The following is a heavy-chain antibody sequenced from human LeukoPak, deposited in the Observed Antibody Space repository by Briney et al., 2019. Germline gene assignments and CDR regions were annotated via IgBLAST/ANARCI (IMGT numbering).Heavy chain of an antibody. D-gene: IGHD2-8*01. V-gene: IGHV1-2*02. CDR3: ARASYCTNGVCSSFDY. Sequence: ASVNVSCKASGYTFTGYYMHWVRQAPGQGLEWMGWINPNSGGTNYAQKFQGRVTMTRDTSISTAYMELSRLRSDDTAVYYCARASYCTNGVCSSFDYWGQGTLVTVSS. J-gene: IGHJ4*02. CDR2: INPNSGGT. CDR1: GYTFTGYY.